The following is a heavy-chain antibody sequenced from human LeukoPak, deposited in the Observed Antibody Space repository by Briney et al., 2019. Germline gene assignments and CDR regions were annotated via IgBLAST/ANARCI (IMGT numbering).Heavy chain of an antibody. V-gene: IGHV4-59*01. Sequence: SETLSLTCTVSGGXISSSYCSWIRQPPGKGLERIGYIYYSGITNYNPSLKSRVTISLDTSKNQFSLKLNSVTAADTAVYYCARASGAFDYWGQGALVTVSS. CDR2: IYYSGIT. J-gene: IGHJ4*02. CDR3: ARASGAFDY. CDR1: GGXISSSY.